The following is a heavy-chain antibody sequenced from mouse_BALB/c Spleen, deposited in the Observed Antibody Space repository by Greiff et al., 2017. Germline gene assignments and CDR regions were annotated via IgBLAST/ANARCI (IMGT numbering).Heavy chain of an antibody. Sequence: EVHLVESGGGLVQPGGSLRLSCATSGFTFSDFYMEWVRQPPGKRLEWIAASRNKANDYTTEYSASVKGRFIVSRDTSQSILYLQMNALRAEDTAIYYCARDAWGSSSWYFDVWGAGTTVTVSS. CDR1: GFTFSDFY. CDR2: SRNKANDYTT. D-gene: IGHD1-1*01. V-gene: IGHV7-1*02. J-gene: IGHJ1*01. CDR3: ARDAWGSSSWYFDV.